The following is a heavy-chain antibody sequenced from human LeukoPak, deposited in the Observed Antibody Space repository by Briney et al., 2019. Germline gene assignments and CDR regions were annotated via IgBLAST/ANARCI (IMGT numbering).Heavy chain of an antibody. J-gene: IGHJ3*02. CDR3: ARAEGATDAFDI. CDR1: GFTFSSHA. D-gene: IGHD1-26*01. V-gene: IGHV3-21*01. CDR2: ISSSSSYI. Sequence: GGSLRLSCAASGFTFSSHAMNWVRQAPGKGLEWVSSISSSSSYIYYADSVKGRFTISRDNAKNSLYLQMNSLRAEDTAVYYCARAEGATDAFDIWGQGTMVTVSS.